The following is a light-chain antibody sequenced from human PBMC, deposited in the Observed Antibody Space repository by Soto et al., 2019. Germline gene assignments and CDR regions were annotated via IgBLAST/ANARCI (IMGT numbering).Light chain of an antibody. J-gene: IGKJ1*01. CDR1: QSLGGN. Sequence: EIVMTQSPATLAVSPGDTATLSCRASQSLGGNLAWYQQKPGQAPRLLIFRASSRAKGVPARCSASGSWTEFTLTISGLQSEDFAVYYCHQYNSWPPWTFGPGTKLEIK. CDR2: RAS. CDR3: HQYNSWPPWT. V-gene: IGKV3-15*01.